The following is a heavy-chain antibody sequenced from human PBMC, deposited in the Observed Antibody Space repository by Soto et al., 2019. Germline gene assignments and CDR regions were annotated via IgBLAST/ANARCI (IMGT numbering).Heavy chain of an antibody. CDR2: ISAYNGNT. CDR3: ARDIGNSSGPEFDY. D-gene: IGHD3-22*01. Sequence: ASVKVSCKASGYTSTNYGISWVRQAPGQGLEWMGWISAYNGNTNYAQKLQGRVTMTTDTSTSTAYMELRSLRSDDTAVYYCARDIGNSSGPEFDYWGQGTLVTVSS. J-gene: IGHJ4*02. V-gene: IGHV1-18*01. CDR1: GYTSTNYG.